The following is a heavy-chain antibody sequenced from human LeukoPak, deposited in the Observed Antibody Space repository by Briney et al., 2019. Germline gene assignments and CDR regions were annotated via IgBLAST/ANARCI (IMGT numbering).Heavy chain of an antibody. Sequence: GASVKVSCKTSGYTFTNYAMNWVRQAPGQGLEWMGWIHPNTGNPMYAQGFTGRFVFSLDTSVSTTYLQISSLKPEDTAVYYCARAFQRLGELSLPDYWGQGTLVTVSS. CDR3: ARAFQRLGELSLPDY. CDR2: IHPNTGNP. V-gene: IGHV7-4-1*02. D-gene: IGHD3-16*02. J-gene: IGHJ4*02. CDR1: GYTFTNYA.